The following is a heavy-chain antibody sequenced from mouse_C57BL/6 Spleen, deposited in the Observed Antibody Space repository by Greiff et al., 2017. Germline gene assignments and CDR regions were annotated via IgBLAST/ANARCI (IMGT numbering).Heavy chain of an antibody. CDR2: IYPRSGNT. J-gene: IGHJ2*01. D-gene: IGHD2-3*01. CDR1: GYTFTSYG. V-gene: IGHV1-81*01. CDR3: ARGGWLLGFDY. Sequence: VTLQESGAELARPGASVKLSCKASGYTFTSYGISWVKQRTGPGLAWIGEIYPRSGNTYYNEQFKGKATLTADKSSSTAYMELRSLTSEDSAVYFCARGGWLLGFDYWGQGTTLTVSS.